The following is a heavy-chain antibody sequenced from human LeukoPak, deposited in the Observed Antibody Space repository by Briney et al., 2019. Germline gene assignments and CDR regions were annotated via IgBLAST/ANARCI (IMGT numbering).Heavy chain of an antibody. Sequence: GGSLRLSCAASGFTFSNYAMNWVRQSPGKGLEWVSTICGSGSRTYYADSVKGRFTISRDNSRNTLYLQMNSLTAGDTAVYYCAKDAGYCSGGSCYPYYFDYWGQGTLVTVSS. CDR1: GFTFSNYA. CDR2: ICGSGSRT. V-gene: IGHV3-23*01. J-gene: IGHJ4*02. CDR3: AKDAGYCSGGSCYPYYFDY. D-gene: IGHD2-15*01.